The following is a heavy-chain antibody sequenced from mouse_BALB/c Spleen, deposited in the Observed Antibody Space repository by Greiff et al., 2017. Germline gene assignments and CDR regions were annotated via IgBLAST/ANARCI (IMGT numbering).Heavy chain of an antibody. CDR2: IRLKSNNYAT. V-gene: IGHV6-6*02. CDR3: TRIESTMITTRYYYAMDD. Sequence: EVQRVESGGGLVQPGGSMKLSCVASGFTFSNYWMNWVRQSPEKGLEWVAEIRLKSNNYATHYAESVKGRFTISRDDSKSSVYLQMNNLRAEDTGIYYCTRIESTMITTRYYYAMDDWGQGTSVTVSS. D-gene: IGHD2-4*01. J-gene: IGHJ4*01. CDR1: GFTFSNYW.